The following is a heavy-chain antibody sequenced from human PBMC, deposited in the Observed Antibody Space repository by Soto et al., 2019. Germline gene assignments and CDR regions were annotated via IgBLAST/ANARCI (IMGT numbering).Heavy chain of an antibody. CDR1: GFTFSSYG. CDR3: ARDRWGTPRLQPYSYYMDV. J-gene: IGHJ6*03. D-gene: IGHD7-27*01. V-gene: IGHV3-33*01. CDR2: IWYDGSNK. Sequence: GGSLRLSCAASGFTFSSYGMHWVRQAPGKGLEWVAVIWYDGSNKYYADSVKGRFTISRDNSKNTLYLQMNSLRAEDTAVYYCARDRWGTPRLQPYSYYMDVWGQGTTLSVS.